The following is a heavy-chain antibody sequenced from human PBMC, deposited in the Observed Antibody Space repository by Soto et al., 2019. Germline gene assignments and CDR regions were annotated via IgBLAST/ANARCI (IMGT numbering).Heavy chain of an antibody. CDR1: GFAFRSFW. Sequence: PGGSLRLSCAASGFAFRSFWMHWVRQAPGKGLVWVSRINTDGSNTIYADSVRGRFTISRDNANNALYLQMNSLRAEDTAVYYRASQATNQPFDDCGQGTLVTVSS. CDR3: ASQATNQPFDD. J-gene: IGHJ4*02. D-gene: IGHD2-2*01. V-gene: IGHV3-74*01. CDR2: INTDGSNT.